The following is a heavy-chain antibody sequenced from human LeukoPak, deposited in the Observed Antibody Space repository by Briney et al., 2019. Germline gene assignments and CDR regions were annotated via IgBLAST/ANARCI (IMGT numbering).Heavy chain of an antibody. Sequence: VASVKVPCKVSGYTLTELSMHWVRQAPGKGLEWMGGFDPEDGETIYPQKFQGRVTMTEDTSTDTAYMELSSLRSEDTAVYYCATPSGSYAGDAFDIWGQGTMVTVSS. CDR3: ATPSGSYAGDAFDI. J-gene: IGHJ3*02. CDR1: GYTLTELS. CDR2: FDPEDGET. V-gene: IGHV1-24*01. D-gene: IGHD1-26*01.